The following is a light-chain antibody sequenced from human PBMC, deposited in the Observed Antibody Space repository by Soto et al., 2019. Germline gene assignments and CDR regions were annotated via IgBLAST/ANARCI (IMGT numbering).Light chain of an antibody. J-gene: IGKJ5*01. CDR2: GAS. V-gene: IGKV3-20*01. CDR1: QSVSSSY. Sequence: EIVVTQSPGTLSLSPGERATLSCRASQSVSSSYLAWYQQKPSQAPRLLIYGASSRATGIPDRFSGSGSVTDFTLTISILELEDFAVYYCHQYGSSPPISFGQGTRLEIK. CDR3: HQYGSSPPIS.